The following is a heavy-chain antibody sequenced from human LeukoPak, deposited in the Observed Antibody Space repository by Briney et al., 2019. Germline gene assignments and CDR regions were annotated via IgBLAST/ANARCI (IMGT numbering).Heavy chain of an antibody. J-gene: IGHJ3*02. CDR2: ISWNSGSI. V-gene: IGHV3-9*01. CDR3: AKDIGIVGATGAFDI. D-gene: IGHD1-26*01. Sequence: GGSLRLSCAASGFTFDDYAMHWVRQAPGKGLGWVSGISWNSGSIGYADSVKGRFTISRDNAKNSLYLQMNSLRAEDTALYYCAKDIGIVGATGAFDIWGQGTMVTVSS. CDR1: GFTFDDYA.